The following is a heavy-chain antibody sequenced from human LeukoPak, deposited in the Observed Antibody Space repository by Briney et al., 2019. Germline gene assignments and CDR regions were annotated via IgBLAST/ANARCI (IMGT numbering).Heavy chain of an antibody. CDR3: ARHAGSSTSWYDY. CDR1: GGSISSYY. D-gene: IGHD6-13*01. V-gene: IGHV4-59*08. CDR2: IHNSGGS. J-gene: IGHJ4*02. Sequence: SETLSLTCTVSGGSISSYYWSWIRQPPGKGLEWIGYIHNSGGSNYNPSLKSRVTTSVDTSKNQFSLKLSSVTAADTAVYYCARHAGSSTSWYDYWGQGTLVTVSS.